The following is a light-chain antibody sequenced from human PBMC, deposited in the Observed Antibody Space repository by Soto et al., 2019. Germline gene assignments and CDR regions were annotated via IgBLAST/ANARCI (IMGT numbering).Light chain of an antibody. CDR3: LLSYSGAHGV. J-gene: IGLJ2*01. V-gene: IGLV7-46*01. Sequence: QAVVTQEPSLTVSPGGTVTLTCGSSTGAVTSGHYPYWFQQKPGQAPRTLIYDTSNKHSWTTARFSVSLLGGKAALTLSGAQPEDEAEYYCLLSYSGAHGVFGGGTKLTVL. CDR2: DTS. CDR1: TGAVTSGHY.